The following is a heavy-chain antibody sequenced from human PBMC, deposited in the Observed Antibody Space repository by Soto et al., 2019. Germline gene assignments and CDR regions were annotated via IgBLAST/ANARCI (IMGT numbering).Heavy chain of an antibody. CDR1: GGSISSGGYS. CDR2: IYHSGST. Sequence: QLQLQESGSGLVKPSQTLSLTCAVSGGSISSGGYSWSWIRQPPGKGLEWIGYIYHSGSTYYHPAPQSRVTKSVYRSTNQFSLKLSSVTASDTAVYYCARAGGLGAVAADYWGQGTLVTVSS. CDR3: ARAGGLGAVAADY. J-gene: IGHJ4*02. V-gene: IGHV4-30-2*01. D-gene: IGHD6-19*01.